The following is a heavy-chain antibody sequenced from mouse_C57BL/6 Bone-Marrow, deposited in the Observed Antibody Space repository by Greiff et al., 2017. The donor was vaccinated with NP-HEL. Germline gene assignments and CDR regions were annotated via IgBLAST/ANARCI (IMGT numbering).Heavy chain of an antibody. V-gene: IGHV5-6*01. CDR3: ASPYDYEVAWFAY. D-gene: IGHD2-4*01. CDR2: ISSGGSYT. J-gene: IGHJ3*01. Sequence: EVQLVESGGDLVKPGGSLKLSCAASGFTFSSYGMSWVRQTPDKRLEWVATISSGGSYTYYPASVKGRFTISRDNAKNTLYLQRGSLKAEDTARYYCASPYDYEVAWFAYWGQGTLVTVSA. CDR1: GFTFSSYG.